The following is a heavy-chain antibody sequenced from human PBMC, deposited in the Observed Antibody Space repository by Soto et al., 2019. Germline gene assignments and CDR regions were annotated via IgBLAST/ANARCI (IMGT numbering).Heavy chain of an antibody. CDR1: GFSLSTSGVG. CDR3: AHRSSQFDSSGLGFDS. J-gene: IGHJ4*02. V-gene: IGHV2-5*02. CDR2: IYWDDDK. D-gene: IGHD3-22*01. Sequence: QITLKESGPTVVKPTQTLTLTCSFSGFSLSTSGVGVGWIRQPPGKALEWLALIYWDDDKRYSPSLEKRLTITXDTANXXVVLTMTNMDPMDTATYYCAHRSSQFDSSGLGFDSWGQGTLVTVSS.